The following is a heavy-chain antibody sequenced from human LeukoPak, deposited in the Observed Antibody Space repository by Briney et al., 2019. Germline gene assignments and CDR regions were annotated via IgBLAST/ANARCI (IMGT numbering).Heavy chain of an antibody. CDR1: GFTFSSYG. Sequence: PGGSLRLSCAASGFTFSSYGMHWVRQAPGKGLEWLAGIATDGSFAYYADSVKGRFTLSRDNSKNTLYLQMDSLRTEDTAVYYCAKELADYDILTGSDYWGQGTLVTVSS. D-gene: IGHD3-9*01. V-gene: IGHV3-30*18. CDR2: IATDGSFA. CDR3: AKELADYDILTGSDY. J-gene: IGHJ4*02.